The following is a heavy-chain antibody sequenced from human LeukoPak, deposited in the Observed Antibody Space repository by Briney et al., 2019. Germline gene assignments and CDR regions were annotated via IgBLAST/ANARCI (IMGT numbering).Heavy chain of an antibody. J-gene: IGHJ6*02. CDR2: IYYSGST. D-gene: IGHD3-3*01. V-gene: IGHV4-31*03. Sequence: SETLSLTCTVSGGSISSGGYYWSWIRQHPGKGLEWIGYIYYSGSTYYNPSLKSRVTISVDTSKNQLSLKLSSVTAADTAVYYCARDVYDFWSGYRYGMDVWGQGTTVTVSS. CDR1: GGSISSGGYY. CDR3: ARDVYDFWSGYRYGMDV.